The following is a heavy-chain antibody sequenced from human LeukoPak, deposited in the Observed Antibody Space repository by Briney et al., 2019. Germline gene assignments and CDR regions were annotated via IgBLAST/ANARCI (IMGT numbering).Heavy chain of an antibody. CDR2: IYSGGNT. V-gene: IGHV3-66*01. J-gene: IGHJ4*02. Sequence: GGSLRLSCAASGFSVTNKYMILVRQAPGKGLEWVSLIYSGGNTYYADSVKGRFAISRDNSRNTLYLQMNSLRAEDTAVYYCARAGASWPLYYWGQGTLVTVSS. CDR3: ARAGASWPLYY. D-gene: IGHD7-27*01. CDR1: GFSVTNKY.